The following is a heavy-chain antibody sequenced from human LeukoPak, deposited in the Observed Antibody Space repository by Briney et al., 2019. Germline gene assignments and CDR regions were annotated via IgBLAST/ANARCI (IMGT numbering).Heavy chain of an antibody. CDR3: ARGLSSSRYYFHY. V-gene: IGHV1-46*01. CDR2: INPSGGST. D-gene: IGHD6-13*01. Sequence: ASVKVSCKASGYTFTSYYVQWGRQAPGQGFEWMGTINPSGGSTSYAQKFQGRVTMTRDTSTSTLYMELSSLRSEDTAIYYCARGLSSSRYYFHYWGQGTLVTVSS. CDR1: GYTFTSYY. J-gene: IGHJ4*02.